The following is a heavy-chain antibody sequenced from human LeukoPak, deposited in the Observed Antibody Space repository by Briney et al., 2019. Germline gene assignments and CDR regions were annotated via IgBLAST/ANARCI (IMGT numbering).Heavy chain of an antibody. CDR1: GGSISNNKYF. CDR3: ARRYGDTDFGGGIDF. D-gene: IGHD4-23*01. J-gene: IGHJ4*02. Sequence: PSETLSLTCTVSGGSISNNKYFWGWIRQPPGKGLEWIGSIHYTGSTHYNPSLKTRVTMSVDTSTNQFSVKLTSVAAAGTAVHDCARRYGDTDFGGGIDFWGQGILVTVSS. V-gene: IGHV4-39*01. CDR2: IHYTGST.